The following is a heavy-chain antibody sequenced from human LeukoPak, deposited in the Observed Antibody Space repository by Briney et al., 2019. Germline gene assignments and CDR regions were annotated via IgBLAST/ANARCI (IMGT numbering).Heavy chain of an antibody. J-gene: IGHJ3*01. V-gene: IGHV3-7*01. CDR3: ARDPFDSGDRYYGAFDL. Sequence: GGSLRLSCAASGFTVSSNYMSWVRQAPGKGLEWVANIKTDGSEKQYVDSVKGRFAISRDNAKNSLYLQMNSLGAEDTAVYYCARDPFDSGDRYYGAFDLWGQGTMVTVSS. CDR2: IKTDGSEK. D-gene: IGHD3-22*01. CDR1: GFTVSSNY.